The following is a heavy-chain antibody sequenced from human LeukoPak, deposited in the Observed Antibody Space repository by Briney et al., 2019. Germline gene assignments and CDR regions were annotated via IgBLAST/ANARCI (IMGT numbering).Heavy chain of an antibody. D-gene: IGHD3-3*01. CDR2: INAGNGNT. V-gene: IGHV1-3*01. CDR3: ARPTYYDFWSGYSSFYFDY. J-gene: IGHJ4*02. CDR1: GYTFTSYA. Sequence: ASVKVSCKASGYTFTSYAMHWVRQAPGQRLEWMGWINAGNGNTKYSQKFQGRVTITRDTSASTAYMELSSLRSEDTAVYYCARPTYYDFWSGYSSFYFDYWGQGTLVTVSS.